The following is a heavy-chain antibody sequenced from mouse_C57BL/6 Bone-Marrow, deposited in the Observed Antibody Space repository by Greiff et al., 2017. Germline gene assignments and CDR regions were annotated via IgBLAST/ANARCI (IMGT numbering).Heavy chain of an antibody. CDR2: INPGSGGT. V-gene: IGHV1-54*01. CDR1: GYAFTNYL. Sequence: VQLQESGAELVRPGTSVKVSCKASGYAFTNYLIEWVKQRPGQGLEWIGVINPGSGGTNYNEKFKGKATLTADKSSSTAYMQLSSLTSEDSAVYFCARRGWLPGVFDYWGQGTTLTVSS. D-gene: IGHD2-3*01. CDR3: ARRGWLPGVFDY. J-gene: IGHJ2*01.